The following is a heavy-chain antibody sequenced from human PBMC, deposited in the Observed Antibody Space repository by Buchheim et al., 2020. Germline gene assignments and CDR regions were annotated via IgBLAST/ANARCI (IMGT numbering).Heavy chain of an antibody. D-gene: IGHD5-24*01. Sequence: QVQLVESGGGVVQPGRSLRLSCAASGFTFSSYAMHWVRQAPGKGLEWVAVISYDGSNKYYADSVKGRFTISRDNSKNTLYLQMNSLRAEDTAVYYCASLRDGYNPYFDYWGQGTL. J-gene: IGHJ4*02. CDR2: ISYDGSNK. CDR3: ASLRDGYNPYFDY. V-gene: IGHV3-30-3*01. CDR1: GFTFSSYA.